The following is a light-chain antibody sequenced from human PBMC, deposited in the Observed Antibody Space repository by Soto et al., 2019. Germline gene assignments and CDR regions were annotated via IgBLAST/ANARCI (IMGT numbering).Light chain of an antibody. CDR2: GAS. CDR3: QQYGSSPRT. V-gene: IGKV3-20*01. J-gene: IGKJ1*01. Sequence: LTPWEDMLSFSPGEGATLCCRASQSVSSNLAWYQQKPGQAPRLLIHGASSRATGIPDRFSGSGSGTDFTLTISRLEPEDFAVYYCQQYGSSPRTFGPGTEVDIK. CDR1: QSVSSN.